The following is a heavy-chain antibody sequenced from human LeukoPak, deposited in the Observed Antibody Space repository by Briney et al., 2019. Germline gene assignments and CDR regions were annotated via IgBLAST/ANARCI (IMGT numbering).Heavy chain of an antibody. CDR2: ISGSGGST. CDR1: GFTFSNYA. CDR3: AKFYGSGSYFGFDP. V-gene: IGHV3-23*01. Sequence: PGGSLRLSCAASGFTFSNYAMSWVRQAPGKGLEWVSAISGSGGSTYYADSVKGRFTISRDNSKNTLYLQMNSLRAEDTAVYYCAKFYGSGSYFGFDPWGQGTLVTVSS. D-gene: IGHD3-10*01. J-gene: IGHJ5*02.